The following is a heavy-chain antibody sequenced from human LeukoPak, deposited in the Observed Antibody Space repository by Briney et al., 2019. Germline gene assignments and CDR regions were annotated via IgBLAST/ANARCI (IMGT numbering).Heavy chain of an antibody. CDR2: VSASGDKT. J-gene: IGHJ4*02. CDR1: GFSFSVYT. V-gene: IGHV3-23*01. D-gene: IGHD3-22*01. Sequence: GGSLRLSCVASGFSFSVYTMSWVRQAPAKGLEWISAVSASGDKTYYADSVKGRFTVSRDNSKDTLYLHMNSLRAEDTALYYCARGIHDSSGYYYDYWGQGTLVTVSS. CDR3: ARGIHDSSGYYYDY.